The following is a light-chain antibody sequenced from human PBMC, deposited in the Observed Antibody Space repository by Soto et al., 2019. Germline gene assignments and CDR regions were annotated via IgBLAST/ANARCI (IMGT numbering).Light chain of an antibody. CDR1: SSDVGGYSY. CDR3: ASYTTSSTYV. CDR2: DVS. J-gene: IGLJ1*01. V-gene: IGLV2-14*01. Sequence: QSALTQPASVSGSPGQSIAISCTGTSSDVGGYSYVSWYQQQPGKSPKLVISDVSNRPSGVSDRFSGSKSGNTASLTISGLQTGDEADYYCASYTTSSTYVFGTG.